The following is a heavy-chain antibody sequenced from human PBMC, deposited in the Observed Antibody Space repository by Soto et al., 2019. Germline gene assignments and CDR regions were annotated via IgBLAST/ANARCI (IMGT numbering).Heavy chain of an antibody. J-gene: IGHJ4*02. CDR2: IVSKAGKYAT. CDR3: SRGGSPYHYDY. CDR1: GFIFSGSA. V-gene: IGHV3-73*01. Sequence: EVQLVESGGGLVQPGGSLKLSYAASGFIFSGSAVHWVRQASGKGLEWVGRIVSKAGKYATAYPASMKGRFTISRDDSENTAFLQMNSLKTEDTAGYYCSRGGSPYHYDYWGQGTLVAVSS.